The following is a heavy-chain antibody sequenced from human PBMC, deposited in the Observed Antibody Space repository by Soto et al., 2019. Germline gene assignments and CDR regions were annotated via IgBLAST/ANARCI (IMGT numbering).Heavy chain of an antibody. CDR3: ARHKYYDFWSGEGNWFDP. D-gene: IGHD3-3*01. CDR2: IYPGDSDT. CDR1: GYSFTSYW. V-gene: IGHV5-51*01. Sequence: PGASLKISCKGSGYSFTSYWIVWVPQMPGKGLEWMGIIYPGDSDTRYSPSFQGQVTISADKSISTAYLQWSSLKASDTAMYYCARHKYYDFWSGEGNWFDPWGQGTLVTVS. J-gene: IGHJ5*02.